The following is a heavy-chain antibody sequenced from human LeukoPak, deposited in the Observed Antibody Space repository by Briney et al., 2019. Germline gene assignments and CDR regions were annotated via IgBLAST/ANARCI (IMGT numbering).Heavy chain of an antibody. D-gene: IGHD2-2*01. V-gene: IGHV3-23*01. Sequence: GGSLRLSCAASGFTFSSYAMSWVRQAPGKGLEWVSAISGGGGSTYYADSVKGRFTISRDNSKNTLYLQMNSLRAEDTAVYYCAKGGYCSSTSCYEGFMDVWGKGTTVTVSS. CDR1: GFTFSSYA. J-gene: IGHJ6*03. CDR3: AKGGYCSSTSCYEGFMDV. CDR2: ISGGGGST.